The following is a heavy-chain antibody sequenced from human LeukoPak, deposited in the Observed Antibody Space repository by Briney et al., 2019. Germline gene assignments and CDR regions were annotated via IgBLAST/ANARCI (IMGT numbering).Heavy chain of an antibody. CDR1: GCTFTGYY. J-gene: IGHJ3*02. Sequence: ASVKVSCKASGCTFTGYYIHWVRQAPGQGLEWMGWINPNSGGTNYAQKFQGRVTMTRDTSISTAYMELSRLRSDDTAVYYCAKVMGSGQWLVEREDFDIWGQGTMVTVSS. CDR3: AKVMGSGQWLVEREDFDI. D-gene: IGHD6-19*01. CDR2: INPNSGGT. V-gene: IGHV1-2*02.